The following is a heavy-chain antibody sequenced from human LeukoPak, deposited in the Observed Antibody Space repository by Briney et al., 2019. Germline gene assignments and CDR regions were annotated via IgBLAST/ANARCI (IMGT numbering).Heavy chain of an antibody. V-gene: IGHV3-20*04. D-gene: IGHD3-22*01. CDR1: GFTFDDYA. J-gene: IGHJ4*02. CDR2: IKWNGGST. CDR3: ARVSDSSGYYPIDY. Sequence: GGSLRLSCAASGFTFDDYAMSWVRQAPGKGLEWVSGIKWNGGSTGYADSVKGRFTISRDNAKNSLYLQMSSLRAEDTALYYCARVSDSSGYYPIDYWGQGTLVTVSS.